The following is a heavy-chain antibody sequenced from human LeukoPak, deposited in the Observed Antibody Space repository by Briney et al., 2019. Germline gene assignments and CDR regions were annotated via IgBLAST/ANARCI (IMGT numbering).Heavy chain of an antibody. D-gene: IGHD6-6*01. CDR3: ARDRELVCSFDY. V-gene: IGHV3-30-3*01. CDR2: ISYDGSNK. Sequence: GGSLRLSCAASGFTFSSYAMHWVRQAPGKGLEWVAVISYDGSNKYYADSVKGRFTISRDNSKNTLYLQMNSLRAEDTAVYYCARDRELVCSFDYWGQGTLVTVSS. CDR1: GFTFSSYA. J-gene: IGHJ4*02.